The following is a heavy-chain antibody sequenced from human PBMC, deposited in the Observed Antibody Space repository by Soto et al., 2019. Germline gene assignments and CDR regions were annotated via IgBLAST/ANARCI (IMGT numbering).Heavy chain of an antibody. J-gene: IGHJ5*02. Sequence: QVQLVQSGAEEKKPGASVKVPCKASGYIFTNFAVHWVRQAPGQRLQWMGWINAGTGDTKYSQKFQGRFTITRDTTATTAIMKIRRLTSENTPGYFCASSPPMISFGGVVASFNWFDPWGQGTLVTCSS. CDR3: ASSPPMISFGGVVASFNWFDP. CDR1: GYIFTNFA. CDR2: INAGTGDT. D-gene: IGHD3-16*02. V-gene: IGHV1-3*05.